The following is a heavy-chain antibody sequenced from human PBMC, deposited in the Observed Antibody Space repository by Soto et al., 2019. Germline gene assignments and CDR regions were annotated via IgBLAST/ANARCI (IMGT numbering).Heavy chain of an antibody. Sequence: QITLKESGPTLVKPTQTLTLTCTFSGFSLSTSGVGVGWIRQPPGKALEGLALIYWNDDKRYSPSLKSRLTITKDTSKNQVVLTMTNMDPVDTATYYCAHSERYVVTTQPFAPWGQGTLVTVSS. CDR1: GFSLSTSGVG. V-gene: IGHV2-5*01. CDR3: AHSERYVVTTQPFAP. CDR2: IYWNDDK. D-gene: IGHD4-17*01. J-gene: IGHJ5*02.